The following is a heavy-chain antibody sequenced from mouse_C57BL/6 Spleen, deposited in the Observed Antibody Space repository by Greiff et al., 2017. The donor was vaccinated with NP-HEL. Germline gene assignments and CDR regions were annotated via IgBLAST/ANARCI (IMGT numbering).Heavy chain of an antibody. Sequence: VQLQQPGAELVRPGSSVKLSCKASGYTFTSYWMHWVKQRPIQGLEWIGNIDPSDSETHYNQKFKDKATLTVDKSSSTAYMQLSSLTSEDSAVYYCARVYGSSSYAMDYWGQGTSVTVSS. CDR1: GYTFTSYW. D-gene: IGHD1-1*01. J-gene: IGHJ4*01. CDR2: IDPSDSET. V-gene: IGHV1-52*01. CDR3: ARVYGSSSYAMDY.